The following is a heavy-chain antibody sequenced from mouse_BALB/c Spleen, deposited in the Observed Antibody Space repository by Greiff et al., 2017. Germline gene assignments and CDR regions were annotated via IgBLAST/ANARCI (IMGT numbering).Heavy chain of an antibody. CDR1: GFTFSSYG. D-gene: IGHD1-1*01. CDR3: ARDRYYYGSSPYYFDD. V-gene: IGHV5-6-3*01. Sequence: EVMLVASGGGLVQPGGSLKLSCAASGFTFSSYGMSWVRQTPDKRLELVATINSNGGSTYYPDSVKGRFTISRDNAKNTLYLQMSSLKSEDTAMYYCARDRYYYGSSPYYFDDWGQGTTLTGSS. J-gene: IGHJ2*01. CDR2: INSNGGST.